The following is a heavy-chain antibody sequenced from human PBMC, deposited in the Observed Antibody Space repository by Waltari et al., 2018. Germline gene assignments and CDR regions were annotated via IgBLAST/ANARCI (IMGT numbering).Heavy chain of an antibody. CDR1: GYSISSGYY. CDR3: ATYLDNWNLNYFDY. Sequence: QVQLQESGPGLVKPSETLSPTCAVSGYSISSGYYWGWIRPPPGKGLEWIGSIYHSGSTYYTPSLKSRVTISVDTSKNQFSLKLSSVTAADTAVYYCATYLDNWNLNYFDYWGQGTLVTVSS. J-gene: IGHJ4*02. D-gene: IGHD1-7*01. CDR2: IYHSGST. V-gene: IGHV4-38-2*01.